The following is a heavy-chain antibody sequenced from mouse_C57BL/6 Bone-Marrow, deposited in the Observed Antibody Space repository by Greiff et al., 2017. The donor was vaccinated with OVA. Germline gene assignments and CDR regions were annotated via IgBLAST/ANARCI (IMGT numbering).Heavy chain of an antibody. J-gene: IGHJ1*03. CDR2: IHPNSGST. Sequence: VQLQQPGAELVKPGASVKLSRKASGYTFTSYWMHWVKQRPGQGLEWIGMIHPNSGSTNYNEKFKSKATLTVDKSSSTAYMQLSSLTSEDSAVYYCARGGGYYWYFDVWGTGTTVTVSS. D-gene: IGHD1-1*02. CDR3: ARGGGYYWYFDV. CDR1: GYTFTSYW. V-gene: IGHV1-64*01.